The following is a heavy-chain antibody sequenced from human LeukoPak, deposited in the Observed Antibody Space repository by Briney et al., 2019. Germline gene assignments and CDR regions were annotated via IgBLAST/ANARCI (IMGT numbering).Heavy chain of an antibody. J-gene: IGHJ4*02. D-gene: IGHD3-10*01. V-gene: IGHV4-59*01. CDR3: ARVGTYGSGSYLSWLDY. CDR2: IYYSGST. Sequence: SQTLSLTCTVSGGSISSYYWSWIRQPPGKGLEWIGYIYYSGSTNYNPSLKSRVTISVDTSKNQFSLKLSSVTAADTAVYYCARVGTYGSGSYLSWLDYWGQGTLVTVSS. CDR1: GGSISSYY.